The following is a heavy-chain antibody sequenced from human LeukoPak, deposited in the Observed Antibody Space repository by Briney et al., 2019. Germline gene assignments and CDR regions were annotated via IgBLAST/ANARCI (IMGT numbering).Heavy chain of an antibody. CDR3: ARALRTFDS. J-gene: IGHJ4*02. CDR1: GFTFSIYW. CDR2: IKHNGDEL. V-gene: IGHV3-7*04. Sequence: GGSLRLSCAASGFTFSIYWMTWVRQAPGKGLEWVANIKHNGDELNYVDSVEDRFTISRDNAKNSLYLHMTDLRAEDTAVYYCARALRTFDSWGQGTLVTVSS. D-gene: IGHD3-16*01.